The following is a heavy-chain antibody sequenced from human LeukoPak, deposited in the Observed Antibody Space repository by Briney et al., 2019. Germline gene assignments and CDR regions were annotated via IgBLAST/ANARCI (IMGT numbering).Heavy chain of an antibody. CDR3: ARGGFVVAPPLAV. CDR1: EYTFTGYY. CDR2: INPGSGGT. Sequence: GASVKVSCKASEYTFTGYYLHWVRQAPGQGLEWMGCINPGSGGTNYAQKFQDRVTMTRDTYISTAYMELSSLRYDDTAVYYCARGGFVVAPPLAVWGQGTTVTVSS. J-gene: IGHJ6*02. V-gene: IGHV1-2*02. D-gene: IGHD3-3*01.